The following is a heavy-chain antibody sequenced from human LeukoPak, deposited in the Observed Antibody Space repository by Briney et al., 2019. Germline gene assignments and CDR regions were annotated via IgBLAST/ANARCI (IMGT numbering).Heavy chain of an antibody. V-gene: IGHV3-15*01. D-gene: IGHD6-13*01. J-gene: IGHJ6*02. CDR1: GFTVSGSS. CDR3: TTDSSSPGDYGMDV. CDR2: IKSKTDGGTT. Sequence: GGSLRLSCAASGFTVSGSSVSWVRQAPGKGLEWVGRIKSKTDGGTTDYAAPVKGRFTISRDDSKNTLYLQMNSLKTEDTAVYYCTTDSSSPGDYGMDVWGQGTTVTVSS.